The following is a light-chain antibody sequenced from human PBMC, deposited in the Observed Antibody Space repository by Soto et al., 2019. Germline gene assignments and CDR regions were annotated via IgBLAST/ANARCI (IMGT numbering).Light chain of an antibody. CDR3: QQYGSSPLT. CDR2: SAS. J-gene: IGKJ1*01. Sequence: DIQMTQSPSSLSASLGDRVTITCRASQGIRSDLVWYQQKPGKAPKRLIYSASSLQSGVPSTFSGSGSGTDFTLTISRLEPEDFAVYYCQQYGSSPLTFGQGTKVDIK. V-gene: IGKV1-17*01. CDR1: QGIRSD.